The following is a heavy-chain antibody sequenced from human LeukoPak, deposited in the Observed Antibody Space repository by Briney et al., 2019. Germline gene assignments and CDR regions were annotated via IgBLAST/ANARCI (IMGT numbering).Heavy chain of an antibody. CDR1: GFSFSTYA. D-gene: IGHD2-2*01. V-gene: IGHV3-23*01. CDR3: AKDLDVVPAAIFVY. CDR2: ISGSGGST. Sequence: GGSLRLSCAASGFSFSTYAMGWVRQAPGKGLEWVSAISGSGGSTYYADSVKGRFTISRDNSKNTLYLQMNSLRAEDTAVYYCAKDLDVVPAAIFVYWGQGTLVTVSS. J-gene: IGHJ4*02.